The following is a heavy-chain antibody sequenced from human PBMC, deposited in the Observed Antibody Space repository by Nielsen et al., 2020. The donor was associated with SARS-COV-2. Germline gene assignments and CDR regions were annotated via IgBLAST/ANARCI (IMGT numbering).Heavy chain of an antibody. D-gene: IGHD4/OR15-4a*01. Sequence: GGSLRLSCAASGFTFSTFGMHWVRQAPGKGLEWVAVISNDVSDKYYADSVKGRFIISRDNAKNSLYLQMNSLRAEDTALYYCAGGLTDNYGMDVWGQGTTVTVSS. CDR1: GFTFSTFG. J-gene: IGHJ6*02. CDR3: AGGLTDNYGMDV. CDR2: ISNDVSDK. V-gene: IGHV3-30*03.